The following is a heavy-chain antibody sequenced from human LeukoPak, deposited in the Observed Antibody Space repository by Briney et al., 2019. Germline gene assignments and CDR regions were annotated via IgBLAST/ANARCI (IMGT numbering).Heavy chain of an antibody. CDR2: IWYDGSNK. D-gene: IGHD6-6*01. J-gene: IGHJ4*02. Sequence: PGGSLRLSCAASGFTFSSYGMHWVRQAPGKGLEGVAVIWYDGSNKYYADSVKGRFTISRDNSKNTLYLQMNSLRAEDTAVYYCAKEGDSSSKYYFDYWGQGTLVTVSS. V-gene: IGHV3-33*06. CDR1: GFTFSSYG. CDR3: AKEGDSSSKYYFDY.